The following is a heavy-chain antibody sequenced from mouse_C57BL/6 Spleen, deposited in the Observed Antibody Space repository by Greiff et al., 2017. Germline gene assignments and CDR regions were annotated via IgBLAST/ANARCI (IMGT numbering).Heavy chain of an antibody. J-gene: IGHJ2*01. D-gene: IGHD2-3*01. Sequence: EVQLVESGPGLVKPSQSLSLTCSVTGYSITSGYYWNWIRQFPGNKLEWMGYISYDGSNNYNPSLKNRISITRDTSKNQFFLKLNSVTTEDTATYYCARGYDGYYDYFDYWGQGTTLTVSS. CDR3: ARGYDGYYDYFDY. CDR2: ISYDGSN. V-gene: IGHV3-6*01. CDR1: GYSITSGYY.